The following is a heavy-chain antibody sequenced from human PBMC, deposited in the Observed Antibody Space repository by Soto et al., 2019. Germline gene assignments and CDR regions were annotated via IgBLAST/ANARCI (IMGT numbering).Heavy chain of an antibody. V-gene: IGHV1-2*02. Sequence: QVQLVQSGAEVKKPGASVKVSCQVSGYTFTNYYIQWMRQAPGQGLEWMGWINPNSGGTNFAQKFQGRVTMTRDTSISPAYMELSGLTSDDTAVYYCARSSGVGSSWHAAYWGQGTLVTVSS. J-gene: IGHJ1*01. CDR3: ARSSGVGSSWHAAY. CDR2: INPNSGGT. D-gene: IGHD6-13*01. CDR1: GYTFTNYY.